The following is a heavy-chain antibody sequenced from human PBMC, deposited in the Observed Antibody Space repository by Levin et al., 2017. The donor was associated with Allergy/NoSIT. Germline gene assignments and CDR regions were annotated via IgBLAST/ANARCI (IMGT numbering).Heavy chain of an antibody. CDR2: INAYYGNT. Sequence: ASVKVSCKASGYIFTSYGISWVRQAPGQGLEWMGWINAYYGNTNYAQKVQGRVTMTTDTSTSTAYLDLRSLRSDDTAGYYCSRVGAGYSGYDGYYHYYYGMDVWGQGTTVIVSS. D-gene: IGHD5-12*01. V-gene: IGHV1-18*01. CDR1: GYIFTSYG. CDR3: SRVGAGYSGYDGYYHYYYGMDV. J-gene: IGHJ6*02.